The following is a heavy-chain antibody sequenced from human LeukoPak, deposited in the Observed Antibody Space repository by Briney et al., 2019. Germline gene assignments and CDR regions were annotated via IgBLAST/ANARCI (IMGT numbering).Heavy chain of an antibody. CDR3: ARGPIQLWPIDY. CDR2: INHSGST. D-gene: IGHD5-18*01. J-gene: IGHJ4*02. Sequence: PSETLSLTCAVYGGSFSGYYGSWIRQPPGKGLEWIGEINHSGSTNYNPSLKSRVTISVDTSKNQFSLKLSSVTAADTAVYYCARGPIQLWPIDYWGQGTLVTVSS. V-gene: IGHV4-34*01. CDR1: GGSFSGYY.